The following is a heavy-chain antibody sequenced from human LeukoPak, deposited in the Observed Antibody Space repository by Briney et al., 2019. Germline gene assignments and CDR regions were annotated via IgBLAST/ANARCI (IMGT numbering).Heavy chain of an antibody. CDR2: MYRGGAT. Sequence: GGSLRLSCAASELLVNSNHMSWVRQAPGKGMEWVSIMYRGGATYYADSVKGRFTGSRDNSKSTLYLLMNSRRAEDTAVYHCARARGYVLEYWGPGILVTVSS. CDR3: ARARGYVLEY. V-gene: IGHV3-53*01. CDR1: ELLVNSNH. J-gene: IGHJ4*02. D-gene: IGHD5-12*01.